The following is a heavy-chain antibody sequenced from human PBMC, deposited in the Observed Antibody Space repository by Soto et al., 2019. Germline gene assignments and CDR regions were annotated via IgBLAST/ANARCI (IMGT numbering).Heavy chain of an antibody. Sequence: SETLSLTCTVSGGSISSYYWSWIRQPPGKGLEWIGYIYYSGSTNYNPSLKSRVTISVDTSKNQFSLKLSSVTAADTAVYYCARGNGDGFHWGQGTLVTVSS. D-gene: IGHD2-2*03. V-gene: IGHV4-59*01. CDR1: GGSISSYY. J-gene: IGHJ4*02. CDR2: IYYSGST. CDR3: ARGNGDGFH.